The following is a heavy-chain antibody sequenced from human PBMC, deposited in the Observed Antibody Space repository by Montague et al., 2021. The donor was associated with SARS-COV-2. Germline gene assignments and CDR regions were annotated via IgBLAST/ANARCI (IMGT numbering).Heavy chain of an antibody. Sequence: SLRLSCAASGFPFSGYEMNWVRQAPGKGLEWVSYISSSGSTIYYADSVKGRFTISRDNAKNSLYLQMNSLKAEDTAVYYCARVRARITIFGGGPVDYWGQGTLVTVSS. V-gene: IGHV3-48*03. CDR1: GFPFSGYE. CDR3: ARVRARITIFGGGPVDY. D-gene: IGHD3-3*01. J-gene: IGHJ4*02. CDR2: ISSSGSTI.